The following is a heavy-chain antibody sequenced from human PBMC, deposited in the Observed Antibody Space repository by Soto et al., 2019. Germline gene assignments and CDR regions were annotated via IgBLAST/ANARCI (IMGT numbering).Heavy chain of an antibody. CDR1: GFTVSNNY. V-gene: IGHV3-53*01. CDR2: IYSGGYT. D-gene: IGHD6-25*01. Sequence: EVQLVESGGGLIQPGGSLRLSCAVSGFTVSNNYMSWVRQAPGKGLEGVSVIYSGGYTAYGDSVKGRFTISRDNSKNTLSLQKITLSAHDAAVYYGGPQRGGGGYWGQGTLVTVSS. CDR3: GPQRGGGGY. J-gene: IGHJ4*02.